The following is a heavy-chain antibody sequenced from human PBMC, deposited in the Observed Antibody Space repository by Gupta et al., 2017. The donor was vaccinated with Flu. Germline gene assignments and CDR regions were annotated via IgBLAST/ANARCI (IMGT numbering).Heavy chain of an antibody. Sequence: QVRLVQSGAEVKKPGASVKVSCEAYGFTYTDYGITWVRQAPGQGLEWMGWISAYNGGTHYAQNFQGRVAITTDTPTTTAYMELRSLRSDDTAVYYCARVVWDHYFNSGYYFDLWGQGTLVTVSS. CDR1: GFTYTDYG. V-gene: IGHV1-18*01. J-gene: IGHJ4*02. D-gene: IGHD3-22*01. CDR2: ISAYNGGT. CDR3: ARVVWDHYFNSGYYFDL.